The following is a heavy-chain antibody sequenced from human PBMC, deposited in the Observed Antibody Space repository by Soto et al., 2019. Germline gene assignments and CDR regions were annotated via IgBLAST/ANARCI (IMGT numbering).Heavy chain of an antibody. J-gene: IGHJ3*02. Sequence: QAQLQESGPGLVKPSETLSLTCAVSGGSISNYYWSWIRQSPGKGLEWIGFIYSSGNTKYNPSLTRRVSLSLDTSKSHFSRRLTSVTAADTAVYYCARRHVVVVSATRGDAFDIWGLGTMVTVSS. V-gene: IGHV4-59*08. CDR2: IYSSGNT. D-gene: IGHD2-15*01. CDR3: ARRHVVVVSATRGDAFDI. CDR1: GGSISNYY.